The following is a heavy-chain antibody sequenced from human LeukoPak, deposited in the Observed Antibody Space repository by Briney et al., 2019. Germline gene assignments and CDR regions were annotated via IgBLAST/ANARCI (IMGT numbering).Heavy chain of an antibody. CDR1: GGSISSYY. Sequence: PSETLSLTCTVSGGSISSYYLSWIRQPPGKGLEWIGYIYYSGSTNYNPSLKSRVTISVDTSKNQFSLKLSSVTAADTAVYYCARDGGDYVDYWGQGTLVTASS. V-gene: IGHV4-59*01. CDR2: IYYSGST. J-gene: IGHJ4*02. D-gene: IGHD4-17*01. CDR3: ARDGGDYVDY.